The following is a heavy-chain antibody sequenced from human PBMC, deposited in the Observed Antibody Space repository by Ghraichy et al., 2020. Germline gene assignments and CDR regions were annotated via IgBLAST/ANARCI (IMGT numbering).Heavy chain of an antibody. CDR1: GFTFTTYW. V-gene: IGHV3-7*01. CDR3: VRDMDI. Sequence: LSLTCAASGFTFTTYWMTWVRQAPGKGLEWVANINQDGSQKYYVDSVKGRFTISRDNSENSLYLQMNSLRAEDTAVYYCVRDMDIWGQGTMVTVSS. J-gene: IGHJ3*02. CDR2: INQDGSQK.